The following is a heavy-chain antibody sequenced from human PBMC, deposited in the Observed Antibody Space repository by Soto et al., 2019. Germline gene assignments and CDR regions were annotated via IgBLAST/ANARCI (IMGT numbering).Heavy chain of an antibody. CDR2: ISYDGSNK. CDR1: GFTFSSYG. CDR3: AKSGSGSYYASFDY. J-gene: IGHJ4*02. Sequence: GGSLRLSCAASGFTFSSYGMHWVRQAPGKGLEWVAVISYDGSNKYYADSVKGRFTISRDNSKNTLYLQMNSLRAEDTAVYYCAKSGSGSYYASFDYWGQGTLVTVSS. V-gene: IGHV3-30*18. D-gene: IGHD1-26*01.